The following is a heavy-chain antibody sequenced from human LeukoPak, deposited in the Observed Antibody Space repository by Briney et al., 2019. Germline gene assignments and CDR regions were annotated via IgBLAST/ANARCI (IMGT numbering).Heavy chain of an antibody. CDR2: VHPDTGYA. D-gene: IGHD1-14*01. J-gene: IGHJ5*02. Sequence: ASVKVSCKTSGYPFITYEINWVRQAAGQGLEWMGWVHPDTGYADYAQKFQGRVTMTSDTSISTAYMELSSLRSDDTAVYFCARGPRNDPWGQGTLVTASS. CDR1: GYPFITYE. CDR3: ARGPRNDP. V-gene: IGHV1-8*01.